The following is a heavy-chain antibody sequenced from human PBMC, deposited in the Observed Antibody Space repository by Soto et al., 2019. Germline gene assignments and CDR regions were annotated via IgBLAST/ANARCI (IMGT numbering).Heavy chain of an antibody. J-gene: IGHJ4*02. CDR1: GFTFSSYE. CDR3: ARSRRGVGGFDY. CDR2: IISSGSTI. Sequence: SLRLSCAASGFTFSSYEMNWVRQAPGKGLEWMSNIISSGSTIYYADSVKGRFTISRDNAKNSLYLQMNSLRAEDTAVYYCARSRRGVGGFDYWGQGTLVTVSS. V-gene: IGHV3-48*03. D-gene: IGHD3-10*01.